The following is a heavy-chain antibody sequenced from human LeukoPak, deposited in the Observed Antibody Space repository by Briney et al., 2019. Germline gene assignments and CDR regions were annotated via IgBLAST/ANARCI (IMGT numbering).Heavy chain of an antibody. Sequence: GGSLRLSCAASGFTFNNYAMGWVRQAPGKGLEWVSAITDNGGDTYYADSVKGRSTVSRDNSQNTLYLQMNSMRAEDTAVEYCPKGSAAARRYYFDYWGQGILVTVSS. J-gene: IGHJ4*02. CDR1: GFTFNNYA. V-gene: IGHV3-23*01. CDR3: PKGSAAARRYYFDY. CDR2: ITDNGGDT. D-gene: IGHD6-13*01.